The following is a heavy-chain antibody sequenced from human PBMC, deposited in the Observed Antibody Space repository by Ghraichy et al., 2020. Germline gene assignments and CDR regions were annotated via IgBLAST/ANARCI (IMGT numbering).Heavy chain of an antibody. Sequence: GGSLRLSCAASGFTFSSFAMSWVRQAPGKGLEWVSGISGSGGSTYYADSVKGRFTISRDNSKNTLYLQMNSLRAEDTAVYYCGKHQQWLVGLDYWGQGTLVTVSS. CDR1: GFTFSSFA. J-gene: IGHJ4*02. V-gene: IGHV3-23*01. D-gene: IGHD6-19*01. CDR2: ISGSGGST. CDR3: GKHQQWLVGLDY.